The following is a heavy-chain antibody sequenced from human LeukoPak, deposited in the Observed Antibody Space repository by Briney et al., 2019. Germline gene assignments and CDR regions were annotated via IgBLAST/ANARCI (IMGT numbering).Heavy chain of an antibody. V-gene: IGHV4-4*07. CDR1: GGSISGYY. CDR3: ARAGDGSGSYDNADYDY. CDR2: IYISGSI. Sequence: SETLSLTCTVSGGSISGYYWNWIRQPAGKGLEWIGRIYISGSINYNPSLKSRVTMSIDTSKNQFSLKLSSVTAADTAVYYCARAGDGSGSYDNADYDYWGQGTLVTVSS. J-gene: IGHJ4*02. D-gene: IGHD3-10*01.